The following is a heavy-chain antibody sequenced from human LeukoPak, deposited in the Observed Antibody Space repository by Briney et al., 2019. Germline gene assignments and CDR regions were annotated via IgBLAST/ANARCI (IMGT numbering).Heavy chain of an antibody. Sequence: PSETLSLTCTVSGGSISSYYWSWIRQPAGKGLEWIGRIYSSGSTNYNPSLKSRVTMSVDTSKNQFSLKLSSVTAADTAVYYCARVLRAETPLRYFDWLSPSPYYYYYMDVWGKGTTVTVSS. V-gene: IGHV4-4*07. D-gene: IGHD3-9*01. J-gene: IGHJ6*03. CDR3: ARVLRAETPLRYFDWLSPSPYYYYYMDV. CDR2: IYSSGST. CDR1: GGSISSYY.